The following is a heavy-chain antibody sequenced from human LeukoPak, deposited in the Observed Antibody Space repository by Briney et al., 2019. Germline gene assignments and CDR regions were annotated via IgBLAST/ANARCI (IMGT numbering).Heavy chain of an antibody. D-gene: IGHD6-6*01. CDR2: IYHSGST. CDR3: ARGGSYSSSSDY. J-gene: IGHJ4*02. V-gene: IGHV4-30-2*01. CDR1: GGSISSGGYY. Sequence: TLSLTCTVSGGSISSGGYYWSWIRQPPGKGLEWIGYIYHSGSTYYNPSLKSRVTISVDRSKNQFSLKLSSVTAADTAVYYCARGGSYSSSSDYWGQGTLVTVSS.